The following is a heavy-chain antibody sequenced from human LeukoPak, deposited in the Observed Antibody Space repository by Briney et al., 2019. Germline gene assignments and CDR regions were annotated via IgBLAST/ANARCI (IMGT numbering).Heavy chain of an antibody. V-gene: IGHV3-11*04. D-gene: IGHD2-2*01. J-gene: IGHJ4*02. CDR3: ASQTVVPAAIQY. Sequence: GGSLRLSCAASGFTFSDYYMSWIRQAPGKGLEWVSYISSSGSTIYYADSVKGRFTISRDNAKNSLYPQMNSLRAEDTAVYYCASQTVVPAAIQYWGQGTLVTVSS. CDR2: ISSSGSTI. CDR1: GFTFSDYY.